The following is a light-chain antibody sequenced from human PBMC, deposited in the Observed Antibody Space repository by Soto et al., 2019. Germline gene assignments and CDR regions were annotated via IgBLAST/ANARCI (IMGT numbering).Light chain of an antibody. J-gene: IGKJ5*01. V-gene: IGKV3-15*01. CDR2: GAS. CDR1: QSVSNN. CDR3: QQYNNWPLT. Sequence: EIVMTQSPGTLSVSPGERATLSCRASQSVSNNLAWYQQKPGQAPRLLIHGASTRATGIPARFSGSGSGTDFTLTISSLQSEDFAVYYCQQYNNWPLTFGQGTRLEIK.